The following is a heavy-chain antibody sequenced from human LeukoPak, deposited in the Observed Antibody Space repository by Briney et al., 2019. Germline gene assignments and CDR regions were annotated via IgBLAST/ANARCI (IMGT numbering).Heavy chain of an antibody. Sequence: SVKGRFTISRDNAKNSLYLQMNSLKTEDTAVYYCTTGGYRYGDDYWGQGTLVTVSS. CDR3: TTGGYRYGDDY. D-gene: IGHD5-18*01. V-gene: IGHV3-11*03. J-gene: IGHJ4*02.